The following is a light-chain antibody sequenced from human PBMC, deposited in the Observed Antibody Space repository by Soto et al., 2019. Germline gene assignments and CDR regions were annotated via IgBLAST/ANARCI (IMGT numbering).Light chain of an antibody. Sequence: DIQMTQSPSSLSASVGDRVTITCQASQDIKTNLNWFQQKSGKAPRLLDYDASNLETGVTSRVSGIGSGTEFTFTISSLQPEDAATYYCQQSDNFPFTFGPGTKVDI. J-gene: IGKJ3*01. V-gene: IGKV1-33*01. CDR2: DAS. CDR3: QQSDNFPFT. CDR1: QDIKTN.